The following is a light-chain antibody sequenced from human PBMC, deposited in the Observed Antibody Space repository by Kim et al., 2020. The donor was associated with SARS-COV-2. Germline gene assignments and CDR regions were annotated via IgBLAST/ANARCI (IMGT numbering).Light chain of an antibody. CDR3: QVWDSSTGV. J-gene: IGLJ3*02. CDR2: GDS. CDR1: NIGTKN. V-gene: IGLV3-9*01. Sequence: SYELTQPLSVSVALGQTARITCGGNNIGTKNVHWFQQKPGQAPVLVICGDSNRPSGIPARFSGSNSGNTATLTISRAQPGDEADYYCQVWDSSTGVFGGG.